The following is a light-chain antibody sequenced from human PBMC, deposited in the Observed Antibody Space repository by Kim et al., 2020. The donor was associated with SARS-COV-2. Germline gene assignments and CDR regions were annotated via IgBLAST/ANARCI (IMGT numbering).Light chain of an antibody. J-gene: IGKJ4*01. V-gene: IGKV3-15*01. CDR2: DTS. CDR1: QSVSSN. Sequence: EMVMTQSPATLSVSPGERATLSCRASQSVSSNLAWYQQKPGQAPRLLIYDTSTRATGIPARFSGSGSGTEFTLTISSLQSEDFAVYYCQQYNNWLTFGGGTKVDIK. CDR3: QQYNNWLT.